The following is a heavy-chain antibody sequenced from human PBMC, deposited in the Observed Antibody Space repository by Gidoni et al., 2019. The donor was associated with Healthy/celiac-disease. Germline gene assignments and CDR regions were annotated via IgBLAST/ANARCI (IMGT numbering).Heavy chain of an antibody. J-gene: IGHJ4*02. CDR3: ARAPLYDILTGYYKGVFNFDY. Sequence: EVQLVESGGGLVQPGGSLRLSCAASGFTFSSYSMTWVRQAPGKGLEWVSYISSSSSTIYYADSVKGRFTISRDNAKNSLYLQMNSLRDEDTAVYYCARAPLYDILTGYYKGVFNFDYWGQGTLVTVSS. CDR2: ISSSSSTI. CDR1: GFTFSSYS. V-gene: IGHV3-48*02. D-gene: IGHD3-9*01.